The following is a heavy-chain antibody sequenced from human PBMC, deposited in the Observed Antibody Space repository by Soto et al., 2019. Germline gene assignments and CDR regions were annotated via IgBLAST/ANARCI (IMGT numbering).Heavy chain of an antibody. D-gene: IGHD3-10*01. V-gene: IGHV1-69*01. CDR3: AIDHEF. CDR2: IIPLIGSP. CDR1: GGSFSRYA. J-gene: IGHJ4*02. Sequence: QVQMVQSGAEVKKPGSSVKVSCKASGGSFSRYAISWVRQAPGQGLEWMGGIIPLIGSPYYAPKFQGRLTITADGSTNTAYMELSSLRSLDTAVYYCAIDHEFRGQGTLVTVSS.